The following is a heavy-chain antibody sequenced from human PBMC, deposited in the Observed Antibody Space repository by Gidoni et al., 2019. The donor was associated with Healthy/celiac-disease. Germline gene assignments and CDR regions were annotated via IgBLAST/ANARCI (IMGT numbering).Heavy chain of an antibody. CDR2: IYTRGSN. V-gene: IGHV4-4*07. CDR1: GGSISSYY. Sequence: QVQLQESGPGLVKPSETLSLTCTVSGGSISSYYWSWIRQPAGKGLEWIGRIYTRGSNNYNPSLKSRVTMSVDTSKNQFSLKLSSVTAADTAVYYCARDSTYGDYVGFVDYFDYWGQGTLVTVSS. CDR3: ARDSTYGDYVGFVDYFDY. J-gene: IGHJ4*02. D-gene: IGHD4-17*01.